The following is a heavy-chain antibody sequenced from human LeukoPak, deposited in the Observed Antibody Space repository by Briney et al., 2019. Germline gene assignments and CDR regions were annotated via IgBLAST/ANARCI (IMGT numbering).Heavy chain of an antibody. J-gene: IGHJ6*03. CDR3: AREGDFWSGYPIDHYYYMDV. D-gene: IGHD3-3*01. Sequence: GGSLRLSCSASGFTFSSYGMTWVRQAPGKGLEWVSTISGRGDLEFYTESVKGRFTISRDHSKNTVHLQMDSLSAEDTAIYYCAREGDFWSGYPIDHYYYMDVWGKGTTVTVTS. CDR1: GFTFSSYG. CDR2: ISGRGDLE. V-gene: IGHV3-23*01.